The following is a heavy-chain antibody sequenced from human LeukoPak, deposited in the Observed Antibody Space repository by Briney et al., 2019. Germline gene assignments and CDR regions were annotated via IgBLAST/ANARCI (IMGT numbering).Heavy chain of an antibody. V-gene: IGHV3-7*01. CDR1: GFTFSSHW. D-gene: IGHD2-8*01. CDR2: IKEDGSEK. J-gene: IGHJ3*01. CDR3: AVLMTTWAFAV. Sequence: GGSLRLSCAASGFTFSSHWMSWVRQAPGKGLEWVAIIKEDGSEKYYVDSVKGRFTISRDNSKNSLYLQMNSLRAEDTAVYYCAVLMTTWAFAVWGQGTMVTVSS.